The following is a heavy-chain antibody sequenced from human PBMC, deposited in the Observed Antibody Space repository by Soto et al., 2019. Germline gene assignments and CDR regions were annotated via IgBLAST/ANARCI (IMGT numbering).Heavy chain of an antibody. CDR1: GFTFSNAW. Sequence: GGSLRLSCAASGFTFSNAWMNWVRQAPGKGLEWVGRIKSKTDGGTTDYAAPVKGRFTISRDNSKNTLYLQMNSLRAEDTAVYYCAKVRRSSSWYGMDVWGQGTTVTVSS. D-gene: IGHD6-13*01. V-gene: IGHV3-15*07. J-gene: IGHJ6*02. CDR3: AKVRRSSSWYGMDV. CDR2: IKSKTDGGTT.